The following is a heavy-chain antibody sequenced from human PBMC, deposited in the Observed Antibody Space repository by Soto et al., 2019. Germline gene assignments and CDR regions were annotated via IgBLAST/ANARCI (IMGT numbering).Heavy chain of an antibody. D-gene: IGHD4-17*01. CDR1: GGSMSSGTHY. J-gene: IGHJ6*02. CDR3: ARGTYGDYSPYYYGMDV. CDR2: IYYSGTT. V-gene: IGHV4-39*02. Sequence: ETLSLTCVVSGGSMSSGTHYWGWIRQPPGKGLDWIGSIYYSGTTYYRPSLKGRVAISVDTSKKYFSLRLRSVTAADTAVYYCARGTYGDYSPYYYGMDVWGQGTTVTVSS.